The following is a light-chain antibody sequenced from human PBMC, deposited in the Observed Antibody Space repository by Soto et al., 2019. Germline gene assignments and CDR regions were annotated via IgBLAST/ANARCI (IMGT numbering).Light chain of an antibody. CDR2: EVN. Sequence: QSALTQPASVSGLPGRRITISGTGTTRAIGGYNFVSWYQHHPGKAPKLMIYEVNNRPSGVSSRFSGSKSGNTASLTISGLQTEDEADYYCSSFTTSSTLVVFGGGTKLTVL. CDR1: TRAIGGYNF. V-gene: IGLV2-14*01. J-gene: IGLJ2*01. CDR3: SSFTTSSTLVV.